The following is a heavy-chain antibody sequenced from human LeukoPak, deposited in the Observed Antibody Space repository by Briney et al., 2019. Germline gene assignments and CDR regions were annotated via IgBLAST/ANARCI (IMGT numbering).Heavy chain of an antibody. CDR2: IIPIFGTA. D-gene: IGHD2-15*01. J-gene: IGHJ4*02. CDR1: GGTFSSYA. CDR3: ARTYCSGGSCYSDY. Sequence: SVKVSCKASGGTFSSYAISWVRQAPGQGLEWMGGIIPIFGTANYAQKFQGRVTITADESTSTAYMELSSLRSEDTAVYYCARTYCSGGSCYSDYWGQGTLVTVSS. V-gene: IGHV1-69*13.